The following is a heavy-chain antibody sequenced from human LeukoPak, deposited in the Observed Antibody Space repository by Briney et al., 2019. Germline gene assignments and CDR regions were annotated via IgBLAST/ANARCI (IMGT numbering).Heavy chain of an antibody. J-gene: IGHJ3*02. Sequence: GGSLRLSCVASGFTFSDYYMSWIRQAPGKGLEWVSYISSSSTYSSYADSVKDRFTISRDNAKNSLYLQMNSLRAEDTAVYYCARGGLSGAFDIWGQGTKVTVSS. D-gene: IGHD3/OR15-3a*01. CDR1: GFTFSDYY. CDR3: ARGGLSGAFDI. V-gene: IGHV3-11*06. CDR2: ISSSSTYS.